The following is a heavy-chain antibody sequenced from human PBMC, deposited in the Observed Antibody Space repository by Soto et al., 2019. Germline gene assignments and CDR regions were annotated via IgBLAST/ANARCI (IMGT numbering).Heavy chain of an antibody. Sequence: GASVKVSCKASGYTFTSYGISWVRQAPGQGLEWMGWISAYNGNTNYAQKLQGRVTMTTDTSTSTAYMELRSLRSDDTAVYYCAREGRITIFGVVTWFDPWGQGTLVTVSS. CDR3: AREGRITIFGVVTWFDP. D-gene: IGHD3-3*01. CDR1: GYTFTSYG. J-gene: IGHJ5*02. CDR2: ISAYNGNT. V-gene: IGHV1-18*01.